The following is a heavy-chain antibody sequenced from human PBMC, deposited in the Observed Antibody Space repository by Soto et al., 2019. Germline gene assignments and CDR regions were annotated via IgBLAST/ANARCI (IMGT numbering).Heavy chain of an antibody. D-gene: IGHD4-17*01. CDR1: GFTFSSYW. CDR3: ARVVLRLHHFDY. V-gene: IGHV3-7*01. J-gene: IGHJ4*02. CDR2: INQDGSEK. Sequence: GGSLRLSCAASGFTFSSYWMSWVRQAPWKGLEWVANINQDGSEKYYVDSVKGRFTISRDNAKNSLYLQMNSLRAEDTAVYYCARVVLRLHHFDYWGQGTLVTVSS.